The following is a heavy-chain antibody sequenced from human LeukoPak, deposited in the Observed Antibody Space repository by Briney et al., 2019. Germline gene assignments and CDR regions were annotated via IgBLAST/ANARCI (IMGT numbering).Heavy chain of an antibody. CDR2: INPNSGGT. CDR3: ARNLGSYYDSSGYYYWVY. D-gene: IGHD3-22*01. V-gene: IGHV1-2*02. J-gene: IGHJ4*02. CDR1: GYTFIGYY. Sequence: ASVKVSCKASGYTFIGYYMHWVRQAPGQGLEWMGWINPNSGGTNYAQKFQGRVTMTRDTSISTAYMELSRLRSDDTAVYYCARNLGSYYDSSGYYYWVYWGQGTLVTVSS.